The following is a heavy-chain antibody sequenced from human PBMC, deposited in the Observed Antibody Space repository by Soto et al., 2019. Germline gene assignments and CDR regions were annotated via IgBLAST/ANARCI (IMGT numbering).Heavy chain of an antibody. Sequence: ESGGGLVQPGGSLRLSCVASGFTFSNYWMNWVRQAPGKGLEWVANIKEDGSETYYVDSVKGRFTISRDNAKNSLYLQVNSLRVEDTAVYYCARGTTIPGLDYWGQGTLVTVSS. CDR2: IKEDGSET. D-gene: IGHD2-21*01. CDR1: GFTFSNYW. V-gene: IGHV3-7*04. CDR3: ARGTTIPGLDY. J-gene: IGHJ4*02.